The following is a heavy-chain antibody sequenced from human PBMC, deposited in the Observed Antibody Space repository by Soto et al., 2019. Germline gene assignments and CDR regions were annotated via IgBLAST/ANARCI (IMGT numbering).Heavy chain of an antibody. Sequence: EVQVLESGGGLVQPGGSLTLSCAASGFTFSSYGMNWVGQAPGNGLEWVSGIRSDGDTTYNADSVKGRLTVSRDTSKNTVDIQMNSLRAEDTAVYYCAKGKGVGATPDGANCWGQGTLVTVSS. V-gene: IGHV3-23*01. D-gene: IGHD1-26*01. J-gene: IGHJ4*02. CDR3: AKGKGVGATPDGANC. CDR1: GFTFSSYG. CDR2: IRSDGDTT.